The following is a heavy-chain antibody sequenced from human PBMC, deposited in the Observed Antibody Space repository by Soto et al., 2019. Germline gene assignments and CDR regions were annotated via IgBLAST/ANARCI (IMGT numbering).Heavy chain of an antibody. CDR1: GVSISSYY. D-gene: IGHD6-19*01. J-gene: IGHJ3*02. V-gene: IGHV4-59*01. CDR2: IYYSGST. Sequence: SETLSLTCTVSGVSISSYYWSWIRQPPGKGLEWIGYIYYSGSTNYNPSLKSRVTISVDTSKNQFSLKLSSVTAADTAVYYCARDAVAGTFINAFDIWGQGTMVTVSS. CDR3: ARDAVAGTFINAFDI.